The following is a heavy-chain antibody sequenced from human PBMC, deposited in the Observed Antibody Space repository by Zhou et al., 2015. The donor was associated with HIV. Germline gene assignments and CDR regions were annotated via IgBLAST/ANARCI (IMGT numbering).Heavy chain of an antibody. CDR2: VSSDGGST. V-gene: IGHV3-23*01. CDR1: GFNFPMYA. CDR3: ARVSIAPADSTYNYYYYYMDV. J-gene: IGHJ6*03. D-gene: IGHD6-13*01. Sequence: EVQVWESGGRLGAAGGGSLRLSCAASGFNFPMYAMTWVRQAPGKGLEWVSGVSSDGGSTHYADSVAGRFTVSRDNSKDTLYLQMNTLRAADTAVYYCARVSIAPADSTYNYYYYYMDVWGKGTTVTVSS.